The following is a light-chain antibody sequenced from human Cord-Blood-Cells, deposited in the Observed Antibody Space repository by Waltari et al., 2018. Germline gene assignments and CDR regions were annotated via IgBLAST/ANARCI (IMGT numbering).Light chain of an antibody. J-gene: IGLJ1*01. V-gene: IGLV2-8*01. CDR3: SSYAGSNNLYV. CDR1: SSDVGGYNY. Sequence: LTQPPSASGSPGQSVTISCTGTSSDVGGYNYVSWYQQHPGKAPKLMIYEVSKRPSGVPDRFSDSKSGNTASLTVSGLQAEDEADYYCSSYAGSNNLYVFGTGTKVTVL. CDR2: EVS.